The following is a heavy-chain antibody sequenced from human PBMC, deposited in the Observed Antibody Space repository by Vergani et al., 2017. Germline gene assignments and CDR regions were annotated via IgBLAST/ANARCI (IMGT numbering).Heavy chain of an antibody. CDR3: ARGRGWFGDKRYFDY. D-gene: IGHD3-10*01. Sequence: QVQLQQWGAGLLKPSETLSLTCAVHGGPFSGYYWSWIRQPPGKGLEWIGEINHSGSTNYNPSLKSRVTISVDTSKNQFSLKLSSVTAADTAVYYCARGRGWFGDKRYFDYWGQGTLVTVSS. J-gene: IGHJ4*02. V-gene: IGHV4-34*01. CDR2: INHSGST. CDR1: GGPFSGYY.